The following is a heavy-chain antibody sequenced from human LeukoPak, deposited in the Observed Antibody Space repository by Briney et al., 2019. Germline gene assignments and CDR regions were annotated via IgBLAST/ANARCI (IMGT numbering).Heavy chain of an antibody. Sequence: SETLSLTCAVYGGFFSGYYWSWIRQPPGKGLEWIGEINHSGSTNYNPSLKSRVTISVDTSKNQFSLKLSSVTAADTAVYYCARVLGPTVTVDYWGQGTLVAVSS. D-gene: IGHD4-17*01. J-gene: IGHJ4*02. CDR3: ARVLGPTVTVDY. V-gene: IGHV4-34*01. CDR1: GGFFSGYY. CDR2: INHSGST.